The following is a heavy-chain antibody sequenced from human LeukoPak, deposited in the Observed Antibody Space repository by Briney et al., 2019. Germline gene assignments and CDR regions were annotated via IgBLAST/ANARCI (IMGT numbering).Heavy chain of an antibody. J-gene: IGHJ4*02. CDR3: AKATGYSSGWYDY. CDR1: GFTFSSYA. Sequence: PGGSLRLSCAASGFTFSSYAMHWVRQAPGKGLEYVSAISSNGGSTYYANSVKGRFTISRDNSKNTLYLQMNSLRAEDTAVYYCAKATGYSSGWYDYWGQGTLVTVSS. V-gene: IGHV3-64*01. D-gene: IGHD6-19*01. CDR2: ISSNGGST.